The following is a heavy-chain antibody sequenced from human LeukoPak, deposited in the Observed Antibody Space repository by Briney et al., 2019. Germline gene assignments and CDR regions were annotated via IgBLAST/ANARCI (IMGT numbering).Heavy chain of an antibody. J-gene: IGHJ3*02. CDR2: ISRSTGTT. D-gene: IGHD2-2*03. CDR1: GFTFSTYD. Sequence: GSLRLSCAASGFTFSTYDMSWVRQTPGKGLQWVSLISRSTGTTYYADSVRGRFTISRDNSKNTLYLQMHSLRVEDTAIYFCAKGGYFSFDMWGQRTKVTVSS. V-gene: IGHV3-23*01. CDR3: AKGGYFSFDM.